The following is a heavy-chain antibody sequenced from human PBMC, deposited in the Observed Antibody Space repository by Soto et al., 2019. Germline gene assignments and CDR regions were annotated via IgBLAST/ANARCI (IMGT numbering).Heavy chain of an antibody. Sequence: ASVKVSCKASGYTFTSYDINWVRQATGQGLEWMGWMNPNSGNTGYAQKFQGRVTMTRNTSISTAYMELSSLRSEDTAVYYCARVSSMFYDFWSGYYPYYYYYYTDVWRNGTTVTVSS. CDR2: MNPNSGNT. J-gene: IGHJ6*03. CDR1: GYTFTSYD. V-gene: IGHV1-8*01. D-gene: IGHD3-3*01. CDR3: ARVSSMFYDFWSGYYPYYYYYYTDV.